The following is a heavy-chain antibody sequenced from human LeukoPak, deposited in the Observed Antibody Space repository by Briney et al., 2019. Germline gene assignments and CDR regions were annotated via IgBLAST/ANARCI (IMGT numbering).Heavy chain of an antibody. CDR2: IIPLFRTA. D-gene: IGHD3-3*02. Sequence: SVKVSCKASGGTFSSYAICWVRQAPGQGFEWMGGIIPLFRTANYAQKFQGRVTITADESASTAYMELNSLRSEDTAVYYCARVRLSAAAFSWFDPWGQGTLVTVSS. CDR1: GGTFSSYA. J-gene: IGHJ5*02. CDR3: ARVRLSAAAFSWFDP. V-gene: IGHV1-69*13.